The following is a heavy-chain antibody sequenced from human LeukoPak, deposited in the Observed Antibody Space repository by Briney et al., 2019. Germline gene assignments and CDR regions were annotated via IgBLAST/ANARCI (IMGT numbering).Heavy chain of an antibody. CDR2: INPNTGDT. V-gene: IGHV1-2*02. CDR3: ARDERFCNGDNHYPDLGY. D-gene: IGHD2-15*01. CDR1: GYTFTGYY. J-gene: IGHJ4*02. Sequence: VASVKVSCKASGYTFTGYYLFWVRQAPGQGLEWMGWINPNTGDTRYGQKFQGGVTLTRDTSIRTTYMELSSLRSDDTAVYYCARDERFCNGDNHYPDLGYWGQGTLVTVSS.